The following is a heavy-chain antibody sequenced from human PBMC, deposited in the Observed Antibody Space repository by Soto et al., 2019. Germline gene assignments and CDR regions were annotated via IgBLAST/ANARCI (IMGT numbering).Heavy chain of an antibody. J-gene: IGHJ6*02. CDR3: ARRGGMYSSSSERGYYYYGIDV. D-gene: IGHD6-6*01. Sequence: GESLKISCQGSGYNFPIYWIAWVRQMPGKGLEWMGRIDPSDSYTNYSPSFQGHVTISADKSISTAYLQWSSLKASDTAMYYCARRGGMYSSSSERGYYYYGIDVWGQGTTVTVSS. V-gene: IGHV5-10-1*01. CDR2: IDPSDSYT. CDR1: GYNFPIYW.